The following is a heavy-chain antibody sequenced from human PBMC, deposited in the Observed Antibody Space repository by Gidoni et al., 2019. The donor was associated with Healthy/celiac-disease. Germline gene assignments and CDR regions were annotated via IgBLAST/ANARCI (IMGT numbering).Heavy chain of an antibody. CDR3: ARDRYSGYDFHY. D-gene: IGHD5-12*01. Sequence: EVQLVESGGGLVQPGGSLRLSCAASGFTFSSYWMHWFRQAPGKGLVWVSRINSDGSSTSYADSVKGRFTISRDNAKNTLYLQMNSLRDEDTAVYYCARDRYSGYDFHYWGQGTLVTVSS. CDR1: GFTFSSYW. V-gene: IGHV3-74*01. J-gene: IGHJ4*02. CDR2: INSDGSST.